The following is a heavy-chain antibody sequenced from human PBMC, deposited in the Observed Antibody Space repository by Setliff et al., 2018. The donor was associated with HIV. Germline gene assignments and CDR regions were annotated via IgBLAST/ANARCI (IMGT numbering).Heavy chain of an antibody. Sequence: PSETLSLTCTVSGDSISSGGYYWSWIRQLPGKGLEWIGYIYYSGATYYNPSLKNRVTISLDTSKSQFSLKLTSVTAADTALYYCASGRGAKGGYDYFGSWGRGTQVTVSS. CDR2: IYYSGAT. CDR3: ASGRGAKGGYDYFGS. D-gene: IGHD5-12*01. CDR1: GDSISSGGYY. J-gene: IGHJ4*02. V-gene: IGHV4-31*03.